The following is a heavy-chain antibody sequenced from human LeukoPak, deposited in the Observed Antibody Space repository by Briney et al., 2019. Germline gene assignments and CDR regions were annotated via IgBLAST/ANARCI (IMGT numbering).Heavy chain of an antibody. Sequence: SETLSLTCTVSGGSISSGGYYWSWIRQHPGKGLVWIGYIYYSGSTYYNPSLKSRVTISVDTSKNQFSLKLSSVTAADTAVYYCARVLGYSSSWYSRSYYYGTDVWGQGTTVTVSS. J-gene: IGHJ6*02. CDR1: GGSISSGGYY. D-gene: IGHD6-13*01. CDR3: ARVLGYSSSWYSRSYYYGTDV. CDR2: IYYSGST. V-gene: IGHV4-31*03.